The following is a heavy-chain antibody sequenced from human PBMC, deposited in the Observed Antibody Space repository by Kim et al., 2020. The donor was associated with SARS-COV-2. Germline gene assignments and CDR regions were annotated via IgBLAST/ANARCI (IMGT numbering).Heavy chain of an antibody. J-gene: IGHJ3*02. CDR2: IYHSGST. CDR1: GGSISSGGYS. Sequence: SETLSLTCAVSGGSISSGGYSWSWIRQPPGKGLEWIGYIYHSGSTYYNPSLKSRVTISVDRSKNQFSLKLSSVTAADTAVYYCARAQVAMAQSALDIWGQGTMVTVSS. CDR3: ARAQVAMAQSALDI. D-gene: IGHD5-12*01. V-gene: IGHV4-30-2*01.